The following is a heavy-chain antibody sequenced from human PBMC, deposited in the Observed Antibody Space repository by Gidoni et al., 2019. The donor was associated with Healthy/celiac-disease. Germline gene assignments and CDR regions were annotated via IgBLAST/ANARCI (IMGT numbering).Heavy chain of an antibody. J-gene: IGHJ1*01. D-gene: IGHD4-17*01. CDR1: GFTVSSNY. V-gene: IGHV3-66*01. CDR3: ARDGNLRAEYFQH. Sequence: EVQLRASGGGLVQPGGSLRLSCAAYGFTVSSNYMSWVRQAPGKGLEWVSVIYSGGSTYYADSVKGRFTISRDNANNTSYLQMNSLRAEDTAVYYCARDGNLRAEYFQHWGQGTLVTVSS. CDR2: IYSGGST.